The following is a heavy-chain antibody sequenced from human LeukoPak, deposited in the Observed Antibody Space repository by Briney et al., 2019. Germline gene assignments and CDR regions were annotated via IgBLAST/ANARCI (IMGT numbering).Heavy chain of an antibody. J-gene: IGHJ4*02. V-gene: IGHV4-59*08. Sequence: SETLSLTCTVSGSSISNYYWTWIRQPPGKGLEWIGYIYYTGATSYNPSLKSRVTISVDTSKNQFSLRLTSVTAADTAVYYCARYGGSGWVIDNWGQGTLVTVSS. CDR3: ARYGGSGWVIDN. CDR1: GSSISNYY. D-gene: IGHD6-19*01. CDR2: IYYTGAT.